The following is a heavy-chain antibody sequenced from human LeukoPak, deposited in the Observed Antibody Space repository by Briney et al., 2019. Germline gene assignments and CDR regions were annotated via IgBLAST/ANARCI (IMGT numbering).Heavy chain of an antibody. V-gene: IGHV4-34*01. CDR1: GGSFSGYY. CDR2: INHSGST. CDR3: ARGSLGTMMVYYFDY. J-gene: IGHJ4*02. Sequence: PSETLFLTCAVYGGSFSGYYWGWIRQPPGKGLEWIGEINHSGSTNYNPSLKSRVTISVDTSKNQSSLKLSSVTAADTAVYYCARGSLGTMMVYYFDYWGQGTLVTVSS. D-gene: IGHD3-22*01.